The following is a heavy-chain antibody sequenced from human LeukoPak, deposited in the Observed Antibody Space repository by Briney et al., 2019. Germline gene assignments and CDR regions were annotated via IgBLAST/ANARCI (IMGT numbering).Heavy chain of an antibody. V-gene: IGHV3-48*04. J-gene: IGHJ4*02. CDR2: ISSSSSTI. Sequence: TGGSLRLSCAASGFTFSSYWMSWVRQAPGKGLEWVSYISSSSSTIYYADSVKGRFTISRDNAKNTLYLQMNSLRAEDTAVYYCARSQRGSARGTIDYWGQGTLVTVSS. D-gene: IGHD3-16*01. CDR3: ARSQRGSARGTIDY. CDR1: GFTFSSYW.